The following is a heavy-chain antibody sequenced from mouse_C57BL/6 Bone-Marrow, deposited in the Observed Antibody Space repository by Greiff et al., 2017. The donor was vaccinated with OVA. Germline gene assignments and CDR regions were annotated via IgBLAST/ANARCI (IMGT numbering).Heavy chain of an antibody. V-gene: IGHV1-82*01. CDR1: GYAFSSSW. CDR2: IYPGDGDT. CDR3: ESEGSPEV. Sequence: QVQLQQSGPELVKPGASVKISCKASGYAFSSSWMNWVKQRPGKGLEWIGRIYPGDGDTNYNRKFKGKATLTADKSSSTAYMQLSSLTSEDSAVYFCESEGSPEVWGTGTTVTVAS. J-gene: IGHJ1*03.